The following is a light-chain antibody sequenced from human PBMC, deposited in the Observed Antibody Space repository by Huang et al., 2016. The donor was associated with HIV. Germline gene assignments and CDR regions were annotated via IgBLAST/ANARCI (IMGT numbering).Light chain of an antibody. CDR3: QQFHDLYT. J-gene: IGKJ2*01. CDR1: QDINVD. Sequence: DIQMTQSPASLSASVGDRVTIICQAGQDINVDLNWFQQKPGKAPKLLISDASYLATGVPSRFSASGYGTGFSLTISSLQPEDIGTYYCQQFHDLYTFGQGTKLEIK. CDR2: DAS. V-gene: IGKV1-33*01.